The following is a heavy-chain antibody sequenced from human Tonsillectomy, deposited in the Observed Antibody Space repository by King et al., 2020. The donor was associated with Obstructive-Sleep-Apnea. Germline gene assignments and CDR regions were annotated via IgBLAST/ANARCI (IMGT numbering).Heavy chain of an antibody. D-gene: IGHD3-22*01. CDR1: GFTFDDYT. V-gene: IGHV3-43*01. CDR3: AKDMVGYYDSSGYYGFDY. Sequence: VQLVESGGVVVQPGGSLRLSCAASGFTFDDYTMHWVRQAPGKGRVLVSLISWDGGSTYYVASVKGRFTISRDKSKNSLYLQMNSLRTEDTALYYCAKDMVGYYDSSGYYGFDYWGQGTLVTVSS. CDR2: ISWDGGST. J-gene: IGHJ4*02.